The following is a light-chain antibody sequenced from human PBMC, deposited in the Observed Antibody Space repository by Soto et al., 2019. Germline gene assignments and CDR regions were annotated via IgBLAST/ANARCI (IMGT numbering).Light chain of an antibody. Sequence: QSALTQSASVSGSPGQSITISSTGTSSDIGAYNYVSWYQQHPGKAPKVMIHDVTNRPSGVSSRFSGSKSGNTASLTISGLQAEDEADYYCSSDTSSNTPYVFGTGTKVTVL. CDR1: SSDIGAYNY. J-gene: IGLJ1*01. CDR2: DVT. CDR3: SSDTSSNTPYV. V-gene: IGLV2-14*01.